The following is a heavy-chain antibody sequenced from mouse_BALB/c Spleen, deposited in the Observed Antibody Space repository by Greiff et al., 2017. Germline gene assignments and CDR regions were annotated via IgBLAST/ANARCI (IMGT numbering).Heavy chain of an antibody. J-gene: IGHJ2*01. Sequence: EVKVEESGGGLVQPGGSMKLSCVASGFTFSNYWMNWVRQSPEKGLEWVAEIRLKSNNYATHYAESVKGRFTISRDDSKSSVYLQMNNLRAEDTGIYYCTRWGIYDGYYFDYWGQGTTLTVSS. CDR1: GFTFSNYW. V-gene: IGHV6-6*02. D-gene: IGHD2-3*01. CDR3: TRWGIYDGYYFDY. CDR2: IRLKSNNYAT.